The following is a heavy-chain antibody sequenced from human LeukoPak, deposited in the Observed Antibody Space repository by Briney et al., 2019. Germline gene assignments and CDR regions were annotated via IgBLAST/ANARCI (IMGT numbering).Heavy chain of an antibody. CDR2: IHYSGST. D-gene: IGHD1-1*01. Sequence: GSLRLSCAASGFTFSSYAMSWIRQPPGKGLEWIGYIHYSGSTNYNPSLQSRVTISVDTSRSHFSLKLSSATAADTAVYYCARGERLGPDFWGQGTLVTVSS. V-gene: IGHV4-59*01. CDR3: ARGERLGPDF. J-gene: IGHJ4*02. CDR1: GFTFSSYA.